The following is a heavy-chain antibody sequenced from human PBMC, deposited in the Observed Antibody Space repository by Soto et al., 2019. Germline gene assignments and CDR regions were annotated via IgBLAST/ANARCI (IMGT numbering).Heavy chain of an antibody. Sequence: GGSLRLSCGASGFTFDDYAMHWVRQAPGKGLEWVSGISWNSGNIGYADSVKGRFTISRDNAKDSLYLQMNSLRAEDTALYYCAQERMSGGRRFYFDSWGQRTLVTVSS. J-gene: IGHJ4*02. D-gene: IGHD2-15*01. CDR1: GFTFDDYA. V-gene: IGHV3-9*01. CDR2: ISWNSGNI. CDR3: AQERMSGGRRFYFDS.